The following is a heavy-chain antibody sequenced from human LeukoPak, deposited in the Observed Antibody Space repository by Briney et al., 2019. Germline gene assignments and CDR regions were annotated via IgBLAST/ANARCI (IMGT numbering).Heavy chain of an antibody. CDR2: ISWNSGRI. V-gene: IGHV3-9*03. CDR1: GFTFDDYA. Sequence: RTGRSLRLSCAASGFTFDDYAMDWVRQAPGKGLGWVSGISWNSGRIGYADSVKGRFTISRDNAKNSLYLQMNSLRAEDMALYYCAKGRFSDYSYYFDYWGQGTLVTVSS. J-gene: IGHJ4*02. CDR3: AKGRFSDYSYYFDY. D-gene: IGHD4-17*01.